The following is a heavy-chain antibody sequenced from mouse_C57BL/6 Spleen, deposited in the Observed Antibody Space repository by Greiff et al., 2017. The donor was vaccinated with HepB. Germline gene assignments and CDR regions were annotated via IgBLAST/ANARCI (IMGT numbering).Heavy chain of an antibody. CDR3: TVTGTAY. CDR1: GFTFSNYW. V-gene: IGHV6-3*01. J-gene: IGHJ3*01. CDR2: IRLKSDNYAT. Sequence: EVQRVESGGGLVQPGGSMKLSCVASGFTFSNYWMNWVRQSPEKGLEWVAQIRLKSDNYATHYAESVKGRFTISRDDSKSSVYLQMNNLRAEDTGIYYCTVTGTAYWGQGTLVTVSA. D-gene: IGHD4-1*01.